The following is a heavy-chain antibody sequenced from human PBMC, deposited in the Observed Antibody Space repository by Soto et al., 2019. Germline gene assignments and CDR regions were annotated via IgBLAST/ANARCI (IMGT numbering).Heavy chain of an antibody. CDR3: MRGASARDSSGYPYYFDP. D-gene: IGHD3-22*01. CDR1: GYVFTGYY. CDR2: INCRSGGT. V-gene: IGHV1-2*02. Sequence: ASVKVSCTTSGYVFTGYYLHWVRQAPGQGLEWRGWINCRSGGTTYTQKFQGRVTLTMDTSTSTAYMELSSLISDDTALYYCMRGASARDSSGYPYYFDPWGQGTLVTVSS. J-gene: IGHJ4*02.